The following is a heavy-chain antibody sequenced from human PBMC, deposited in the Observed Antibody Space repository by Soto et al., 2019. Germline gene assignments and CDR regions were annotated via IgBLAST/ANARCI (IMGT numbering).Heavy chain of an antibody. CDR2: ISSNDANT. V-gene: IGHV3-23*01. D-gene: IGHD2-8*01. J-gene: IGHJ4*01. Sequence: PGGSLRLSCAASGFTFDSPYSHAMSWVRQSPGKGPEWVSTISSNDANTHYAESVQGRFTISKDASRNTVHLHMNSLRADDTATYFCVSWVSAHFDYWGHGTPVTAPQ. CDR1: GFTFDSPYSHA. CDR3: VSWVSAHFDY.